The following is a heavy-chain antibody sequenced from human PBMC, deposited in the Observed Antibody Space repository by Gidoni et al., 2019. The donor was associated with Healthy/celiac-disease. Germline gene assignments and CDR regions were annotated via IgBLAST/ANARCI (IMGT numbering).Heavy chain of an antibody. CDR2: IWYYGSNK. Sequence: QVLLGESGGGVVQPGWSLRLPRHASGFHFSCFAVHRVRQAPGKGLEWVAVIWYYGSNKYYADSGTGRFTISRDNSKNTLYLQMNSLRAEDAAVYYCARGAHRYCSGVSCYLYYFDYWGQGTLVTVSS. CDR1: GFHFSCFA. V-gene: IGHV3-33*01. J-gene: IGHJ4*02. D-gene: IGHD2-15*01. CDR3: ARGAHRYCSGVSCYLYYFDY.